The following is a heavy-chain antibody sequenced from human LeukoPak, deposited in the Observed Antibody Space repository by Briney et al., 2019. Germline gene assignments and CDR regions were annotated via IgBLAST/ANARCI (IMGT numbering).Heavy chain of an antibody. CDR1: GFSFSSYG. CDR2: IQYDGGNK. CDR3: AKERTGPAEH. V-gene: IGHV3-30*02. J-gene: IGHJ1*01. Sequence: SGGSLRLSCAASGFSFSSYGMHWVRQAPGKGLEWVAFIQYDGGNKYYADSVKGRFTISRDNSKTTLYLQTNSLRAEDTAVYYCAKERTGPAEHWGQGTLVTVSS.